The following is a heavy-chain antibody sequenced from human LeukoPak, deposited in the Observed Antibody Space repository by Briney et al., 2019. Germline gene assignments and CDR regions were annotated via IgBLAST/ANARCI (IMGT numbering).Heavy chain of an antibody. V-gene: IGHV1-2*02. CDR3: AKVVPAAPYSSQGACDI. D-gene: IGHD2-2*01. Sequence: ASVKVSCKASGYTFTGFFMHWVRQAPGQGLEWMGWINPNSGGTNYAQEFQGRVTMTRDTSISTAYMELSRLRSDDTAVYYCAKVVPAAPYSSQGACDIWGQGTMVTVSS. J-gene: IGHJ3*02. CDR2: INPNSGGT. CDR1: GYTFTGFF.